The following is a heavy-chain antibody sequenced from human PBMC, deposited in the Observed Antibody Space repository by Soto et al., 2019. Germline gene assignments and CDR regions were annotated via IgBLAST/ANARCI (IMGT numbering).Heavy chain of an antibody. CDR2: INPNSGGT. D-gene: IGHD3-9*01. J-gene: IGHJ3*02. CDR1: GYTFTGYY. V-gene: IGHV1-2*04. Sequence: ASVKVSCKASGYTFTGYYMHWVRQAPGQGLEWMGWINPNSGGTNYAQKFQGWVTMTRDTSISTAYMELSRLRSDDTAVYYVAREGVFYDILTGYWSPGSVSYAFDIWGQGTMVTVSS. CDR3: AREGVFYDILTGYWSPGSVSYAFDI.